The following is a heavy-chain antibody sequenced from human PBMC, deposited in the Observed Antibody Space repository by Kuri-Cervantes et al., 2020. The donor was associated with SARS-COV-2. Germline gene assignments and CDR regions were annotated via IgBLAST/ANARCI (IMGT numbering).Heavy chain of an antibody. V-gene: IGHV1-46*01. D-gene: IGHD4-17*01. CDR2: INPSGGST. Sequence: ASVKVSCKASGYTFTSYYMHWVRQAPGQGLEWMGIINPSGGSTSYAQKFQGRVTMTRDTSTSTVYMELSSLRSEDTAVYYCAREGLGYGAEYYYYMDVWGKGTTVTVSS. J-gene: IGHJ6*03. CDR1: GYTFTSYY. CDR3: AREGLGYGAEYYYYMDV.